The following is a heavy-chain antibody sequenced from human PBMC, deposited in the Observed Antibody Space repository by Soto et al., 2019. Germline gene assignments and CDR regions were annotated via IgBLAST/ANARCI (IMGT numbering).Heavy chain of an antibody. D-gene: IGHD6-13*01. CDR2: IYYSGST. CDR3: ARDSSSWYWFDP. Sequence: SETLSLTCTVSGGSISSSSYYWVWIRQPPGKGLEWIGSIYYSGSTYYNPSLKSRVTISVDTSKNQFSLKLSSVTAADTAVYYCARDSSSWYWFDPWGQGTLVTVSS. J-gene: IGHJ5*02. V-gene: IGHV4-39*02. CDR1: GGSISSSSYY.